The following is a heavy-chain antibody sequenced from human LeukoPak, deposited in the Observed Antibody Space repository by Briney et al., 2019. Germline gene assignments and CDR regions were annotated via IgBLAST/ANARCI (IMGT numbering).Heavy chain of an antibody. CDR2: IYPGDSGP. CDR1: GYRFTSYC. J-gene: IGHJ3*01. V-gene: IGHV5-51*01. D-gene: IGHD1-26*01. CDR3: GMSGDRVPLQDDVFDV. Sequence: NTGESLKISFKVSGYRFTSYCIGWVRQMPGKGLEWMGIIYPGDSGPTYSPSFQGQVTISVDKSINTAYLQWSSLQASDTAMYYCGMSGDRVPLQDDVFDVWGQGTMVTVST.